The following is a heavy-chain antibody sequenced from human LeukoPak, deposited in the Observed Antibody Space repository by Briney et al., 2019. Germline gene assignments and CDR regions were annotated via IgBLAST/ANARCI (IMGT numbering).Heavy chain of an antibody. Sequence: SETLSFTCTVSGGSISSYYWSWIRQPPGKGLEWIGYIYDIGSTSYNPSLKSRVTISVDTSSNQFSLMLTSVTAADTAVYYCARGTKTGYTGYDWNYWGQGSLVSVSS. CDR3: ARGTKTGYTGYDWNY. D-gene: IGHD5-12*01. J-gene: IGHJ4*02. CDR2: IYDIGST. V-gene: IGHV4-59*01. CDR1: GGSISSYY.